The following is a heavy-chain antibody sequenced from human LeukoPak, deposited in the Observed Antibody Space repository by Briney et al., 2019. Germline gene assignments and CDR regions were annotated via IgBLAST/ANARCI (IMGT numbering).Heavy chain of an antibody. CDR3: ARLYYYDSSGYPDAFDI. CDR2: IDWDDDK. V-gene: IGHV2-70*18. CDR1: GGSVSSGNSY. J-gene: IGHJ3*02. Sequence: TLSLTCTVSGGSVSSGNSYWSWIRQPPGKALEWLALIDWDDDKYYSTSLRTRLTISKDTSKNQVVLTMTNMDPVDTATYYCARLYYYDSSGYPDAFDIWGQGTMVTVSS. D-gene: IGHD3-22*01.